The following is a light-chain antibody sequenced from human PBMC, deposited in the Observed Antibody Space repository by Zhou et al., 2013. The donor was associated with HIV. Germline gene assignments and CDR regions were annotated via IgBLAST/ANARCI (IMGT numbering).Light chain of an antibody. Sequence: DIQMTQSPSSLSASVGDKVTITCRASQGISHSLAWFQQKPGKPPKSLIYGASSLQTGVPSKFSGSGSGTDFTLTISSLQPEDFATYYCQQCDSYPLTFGEGPRWRSN. V-gene: IGKV1-16*02. CDR2: GAS. CDR3: QQCDSYPLT. CDR1: QGISHS. J-gene: IGKJ4*01.